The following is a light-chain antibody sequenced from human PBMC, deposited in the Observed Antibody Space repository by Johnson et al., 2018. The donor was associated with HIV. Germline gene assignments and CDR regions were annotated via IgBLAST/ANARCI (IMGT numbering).Light chain of an antibody. Sequence: QSVLTQPPSVSAAPGQKVTISCSGSSCDIANNYVSWHQHLPGTAPKLLIYDNDKRPSGIPDRISGSKSGTSATLGITGLQTGDEADYYCGTWDSRLSAGQVFGTGTKVTVL. CDR3: GTWDSRLSAGQV. V-gene: IGLV1-51*01. J-gene: IGLJ1*01. CDR1: SCDIANNY. CDR2: DND.